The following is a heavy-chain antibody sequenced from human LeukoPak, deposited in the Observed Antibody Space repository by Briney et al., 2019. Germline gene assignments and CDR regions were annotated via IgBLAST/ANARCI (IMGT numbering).Heavy chain of an antibody. V-gene: IGHV3-74*01. CDR1: GFSFSIYW. Sequence: GGSLRLSCAASGFSFSIYWMHWVRQAPGKGPVWVSRINTDGSSINYADSVKGRFTISRDNAKNTLFLQMNSLRVGDTAVYFCARDNYYYDSSIYPFDYWGQGTLVTVSS. J-gene: IGHJ4*02. D-gene: IGHD3-22*01. CDR3: ARDNYYYDSSIYPFDY. CDR2: INTDGSSI.